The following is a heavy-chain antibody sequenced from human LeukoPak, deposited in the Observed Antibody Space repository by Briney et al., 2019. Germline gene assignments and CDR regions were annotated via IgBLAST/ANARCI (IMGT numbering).Heavy chain of an antibody. CDR1: GGSISSYY. J-gene: IGHJ5*02. CDR2: FYHSGST. Sequence: SETLSLTCTVSGGSISSYYRSWMRQLPGKGLEWIGYFYHSGSTNYNPSLQGRVTMSIDTSKNQFSLKLTSVTTADTAVYYCARSVSSSRFSLWKSWGQGTLVTVSS. V-gene: IGHV4-59*01. D-gene: IGHD6-13*01. CDR3: ARSVSSSRFSLWKS.